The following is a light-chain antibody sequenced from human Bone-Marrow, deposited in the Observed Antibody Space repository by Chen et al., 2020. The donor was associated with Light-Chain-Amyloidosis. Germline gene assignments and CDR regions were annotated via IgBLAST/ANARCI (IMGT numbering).Light chain of an antibody. V-gene: IGLV3-21*02. CDR3: QVWDGSSDRPV. Sequence: SYVLTQPTSVSVAPGQMATLACGGNNIRSTSVHRYLQTPGRAPLLVVYDHSDRPSGIPERLSGSNSGTTATLTISRVEAGDEADYYCQVWDGSSDRPVFGGGTKLTVL. J-gene: IGLJ3*02. CDR2: DHS. CDR1: NIRSTS.